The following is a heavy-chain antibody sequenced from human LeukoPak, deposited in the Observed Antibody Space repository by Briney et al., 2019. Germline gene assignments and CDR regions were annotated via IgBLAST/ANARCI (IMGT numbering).Heavy chain of an antibody. J-gene: IGHJ4*02. CDR1: GFSFSAYS. CDR3: TRDPNALDF. Sequence: GSLRLSCAASGFSFSAYSMNWVRPAPGKGLEWVSYITRSSSPIYYADSVRGRFTISRDNAKNSLYLQMNSLRAEDTAVYYCTRDPNALDFWGQGTLVTVSS. CDR2: ITRSSSPI. V-gene: IGHV3-48*01.